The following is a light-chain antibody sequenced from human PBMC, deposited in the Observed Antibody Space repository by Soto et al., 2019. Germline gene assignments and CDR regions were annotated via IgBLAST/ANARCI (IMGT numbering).Light chain of an antibody. Sequence: QSVLTQPASVSGSPGQSMTISCTGTSSDVGGYNYVSWYQQHPPKAPKLMIYDVSNRPSGVSDRFSGSKSGNTASLTISGLQAEDEADYYCYSYTTSSTYVFGTGTKLTVL. V-gene: IGLV2-14*01. CDR2: DVS. CDR3: YSYTTSSTYV. CDR1: SSDVGGYNY. J-gene: IGLJ1*01.